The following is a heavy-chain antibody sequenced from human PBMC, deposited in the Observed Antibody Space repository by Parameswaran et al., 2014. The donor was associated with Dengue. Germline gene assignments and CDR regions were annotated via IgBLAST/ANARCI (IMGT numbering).Heavy chain of an antibody. D-gene: IGHD3/OR15-3a*01. CDR1: GGSFSGYY. V-gene: IGHV4-34*01. CDR3: ARWRRTGSTHYTTRNYYYYGMDV. J-gene: IGHJ6*02. Sequence: GSLRLSCAVYGGSFSGYYWSWIRQPPGKGLEWIGEINHSGSTNYNPSLKSRVTISVDTSKNQFSLKLSSVTAADTAVYYCARWRRTGSTHYTTRNYYYYGMDVWGQGTTVTVSS. CDR2: INHSGST.